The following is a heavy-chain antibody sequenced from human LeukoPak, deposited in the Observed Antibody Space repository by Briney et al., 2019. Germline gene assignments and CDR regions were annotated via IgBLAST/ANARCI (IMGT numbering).Heavy chain of an antibody. CDR1: GGSFSGYY. J-gene: IGHJ2*01. D-gene: IGHD4-23*01. Sequence: SETLSLTCAVHGGSFSGYYWSWIRQPPGKGLEWIGEINHSGSTNYNPSLKSRVTISVDTSKNQFSLKLSSVTAADTAVYYCARIQRDYGGKSYWYFDLWGRGTLVTVSS. CDR2: INHSGST. V-gene: IGHV4-34*01. CDR3: ARIQRDYGGKSYWYFDL.